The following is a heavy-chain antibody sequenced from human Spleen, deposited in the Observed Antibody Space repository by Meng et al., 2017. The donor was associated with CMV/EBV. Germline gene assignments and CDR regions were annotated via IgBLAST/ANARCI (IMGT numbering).Heavy chain of an antibody. CDR1: GFTFSNGY. CDR2: IKSRSDGAKT. J-gene: IGHJ6*02. V-gene: IGHV3-15*01. Sequence: GESLKISCATSGFTFSNGYMSWVRQAPGKGLEWVGSIKSRSDGAKTDYAAPVEGRFTISRDDSKSTLYLQMNNQKSEDTAVYYCNDYYSMDVWGPGTTVTVSS. CDR3: NDYYSMDV.